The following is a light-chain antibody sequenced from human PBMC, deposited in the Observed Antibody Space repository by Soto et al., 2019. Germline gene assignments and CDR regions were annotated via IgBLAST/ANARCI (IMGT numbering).Light chain of an antibody. J-gene: IGLJ1*01. CDR1: SRDVGGSNY. CDR2: EVS. Sequence: QSVLIQPASVSGSPGQSITISGTGTSRDVGGSNYVSWYQHHPHRAPKLLIYEVSYRPSGVSSRFSGSKSGNTASLTISGLQAEDEADYYCRSYTSSNTLEVFGDGTKVTVL. V-gene: IGLV2-14*01. CDR3: RSYTSSNTLEV.